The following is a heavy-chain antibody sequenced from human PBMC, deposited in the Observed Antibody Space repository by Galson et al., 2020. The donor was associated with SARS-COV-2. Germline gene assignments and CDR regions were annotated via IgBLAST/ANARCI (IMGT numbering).Heavy chain of an antibody. D-gene: IGHD3-10*01. CDR1: GFTFSSYA. J-gene: IGHJ4*02. V-gene: IGHV3-30-3*01. Sequence: TGGSLRLSCAASGFTFSSYAMHWVRQAPGKGLEWVAVISNDGSNRYYADSVKGRFTISRDNSKNTLFLQMNSLRVEDTAVYYCARGPRFGELLSPFDSWGLGTLVTVSS. CDR2: ISNDGSNR. CDR3: ARGPRFGELLSPFDS.